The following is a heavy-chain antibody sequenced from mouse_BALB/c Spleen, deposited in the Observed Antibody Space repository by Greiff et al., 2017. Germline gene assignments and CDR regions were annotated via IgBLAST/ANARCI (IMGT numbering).Heavy chain of an antibody. D-gene: IGHD2-14*01. J-gene: IGHJ1*01. V-gene: IGHV1-69*02. CDR3: TRDYRYDWYFDV. Sequence: VQLQQPGAELVRPGASVKLSCKASGYTFTSYWINWVKQRPGQGLEWIGNIYPSDSYTNYNQKFKDKATLTVDKSSSTAYMQLSSPTSEDSAVYYCTRDYRYDWYFDVWGAGTTVTVSS. CDR1: GYTFTSYW. CDR2: IYPSDSYT.